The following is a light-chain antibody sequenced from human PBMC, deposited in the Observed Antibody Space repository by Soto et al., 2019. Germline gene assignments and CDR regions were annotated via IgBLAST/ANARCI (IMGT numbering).Light chain of an antibody. V-gene: IGKV1-5*03. CDR2: KAS. Sequence: DIQMTQSPSTLSASVGDRVTITCRASQSISNWLAWYQQKPGKAPKLLIYKASSLESGVPSRFSGSGSGTEFTLTISSLQPDNFAVYYCQQYNNYWTFGQGTKVEIK. J-gene: IGKJ1*01. CDR1: QSISNW. CDR3: QQYNNYWT.